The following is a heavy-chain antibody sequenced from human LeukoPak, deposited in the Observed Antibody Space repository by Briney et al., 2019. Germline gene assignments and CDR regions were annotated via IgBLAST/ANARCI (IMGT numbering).Heavy chain of an antibody. D-gene: IGHD2-15*01. V-gene: IGHV4-31*03. J-gene: IGHJ4*02. CDR2: IYYSGST. Sequence: PSETLSLTCTVSGGSISSGGYYWSWIRQHPGKGLEWIGYIYYSGSTYYNPSLKSRVTISVDTSKNQFSLKLSSVTAADTAVYYCARVLGGALHYFDYWGQGTLVTVSS. CDR3: ARVLGGALHYFDY. CDR1: GGSISSGGYY.